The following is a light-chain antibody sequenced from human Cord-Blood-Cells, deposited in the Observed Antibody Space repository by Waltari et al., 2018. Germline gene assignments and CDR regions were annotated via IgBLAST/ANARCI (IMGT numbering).Light chain of an antibody. J-gene: IGLJ3*02. CDR3: NSRDSSGNHWV. V-gene: IGLV3-19*01. CDR2: GKN. CDR1: SLRSYY. Sequence: SSELTQDPAVSVALGQTVSIPCQGDSLRSYYASWYQKTPGQAPVLVIYGKNNRPPGIPDRFSGSSSGNTATLTFTGAQAEDEADYYCNSRDSSGNHWVFGGGTKLTVL.